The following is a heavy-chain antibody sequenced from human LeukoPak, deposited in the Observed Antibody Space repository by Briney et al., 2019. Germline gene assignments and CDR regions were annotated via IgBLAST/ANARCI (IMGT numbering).Heavy chain of an antibody. CDR3: ARVRQRGRLFDP. CDR2: MNPNSGNT. V-gene: IGHV1-8*01. D-gene: IGHD3-16*01. Sequence: ASVKVSCKASGYTFTSYDINWVRQATGQGLEWMGWMNPNSGNTGYAQKFQGRVTMTRNTSISTAYMELSSLRSEDTAVYYCARVRQRGRLFDPWGQGTLVTVSS. J-gene: IGHJ5*02. CDR1: GYTFTSYD.